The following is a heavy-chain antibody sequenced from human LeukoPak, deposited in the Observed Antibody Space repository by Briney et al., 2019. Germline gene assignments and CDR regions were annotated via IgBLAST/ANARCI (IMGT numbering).Heavy chain of an antibody. V-gene: IGHV3-7*01. J-gene: IGHJ4*02. CDR2: IKQDGSEK. D-gene: IGHD6-19*01. CDR3: ARAIIGSSGCVDY. CDR1: GFTFSSYG. Sequence: GGSLRLSCAASGFTFSSYGMHWVRQAPGKGLEWVANIKQDGSEKYYVDSVKGRFTISRDNAKNSLYLQMNSLRAEDTAVYYCARAIIGSSGCVDYWGQGTLVTVSS.